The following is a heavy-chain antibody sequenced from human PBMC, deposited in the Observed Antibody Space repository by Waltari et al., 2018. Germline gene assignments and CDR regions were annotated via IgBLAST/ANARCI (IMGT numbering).Heavy chain of an antibody. CDR1: GYIFTNYA. J-gene: IGHJ4*02. D-gene: IGHD3-16*01. CDR2: INIKAGNP. Sequence: QVQLVQSGSELKKPGASVKVSCKASGYIFTNYAMNWVRQAPGQGLEWMGWINIKAGNPTYAQGFRGRVVCSLDTSVSTASLQISSLKAEDTAVYYCARGIQLWGRGSWYFDNWGQGTLVTVSS. CDR3: ARGIQLWGRGSWYFDN. V-gene: IGHV7-4-1*02.